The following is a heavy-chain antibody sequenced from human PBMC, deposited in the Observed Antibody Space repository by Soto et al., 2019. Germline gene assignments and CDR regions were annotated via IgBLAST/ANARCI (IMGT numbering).Heavy chain of an antibody. V-gene: IGHV1-8*01. J-gene: IGHJ5*02. Sequence: ASVKVSCKASGYTFTSYDINWVRQATGQGLEWMGWMNPNSGNTGYAQKFQGRVTMTRNTSISTAYMELSSLRSEDTAVYYCARGSEPRGYGWKRLRGWFDPWGQGTLVTVSS. CDR3: ARGSEPRGYGWKRLRGWFDP. D-gene: IGHD2-8*02. CDR2: MNPNSGNT. CDR1: GYTFTSYD.